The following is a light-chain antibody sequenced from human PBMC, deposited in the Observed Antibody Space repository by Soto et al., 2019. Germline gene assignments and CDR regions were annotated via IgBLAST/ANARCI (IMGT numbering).Light chain of an antibody. CDR2: DTF. V-gene: IGKV3D-15*01. CDR1: QSVSSY. Sequence: EIVLTQSPATLSVSPGESATLSCRASQSVSSYLAWYQQKTGQAPRLLIYDTFNRATDIPARFSGSGSGTEFNLTISRLQSEDFAVYYCQNYDNWPITCGQGTRLEIK. J-gene: IGKJ5*01. CDR3: QNYDNWPIT.